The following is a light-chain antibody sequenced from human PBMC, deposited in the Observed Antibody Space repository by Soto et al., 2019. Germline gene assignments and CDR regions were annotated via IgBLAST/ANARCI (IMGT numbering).Light chain of an antibody. V-gene: IGKV3-20*01. J-gene: IGKJ1*01. Sequence: EIVLTQCPGTLSLSPRERATLSCRASQSVSSKYLAWYQQKPGQAPRLLIYGTSSRATGISDRFGGSGSGTDFTLTISRLEPEDFAVYYCQQNDSSPSWTFGQGTKVDIK. CDR3: QQNDSSPSWT. CDR1: QSVSSKY. CDR2: GTS.